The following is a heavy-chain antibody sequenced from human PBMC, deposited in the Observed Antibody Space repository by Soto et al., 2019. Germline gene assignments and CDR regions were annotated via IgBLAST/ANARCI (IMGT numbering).Heavy chain of an antibody. CDR1: GGSISSYY. V-gene: IGHV4-59*01. D-gene: IGHD3-10*01. CDR2: IYYSGST. Sequence: SETLSLTCTVSGGSISSYYWSWIRQPPGKGLEWIGYIYYSGSTNYNPSLKSRVTISVDTSKNQFSLKLSSVTAADTAVYYCARVPQETGPYYYYYMDVWGKGTTVTVSS. J-gene: IGHJ6*03. CDR3: ARVPQETGPYYYYYMDV.